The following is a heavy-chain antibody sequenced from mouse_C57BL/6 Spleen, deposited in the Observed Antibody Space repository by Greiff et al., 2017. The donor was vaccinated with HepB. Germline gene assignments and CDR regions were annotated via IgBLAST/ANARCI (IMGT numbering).Heavy chain of an antibody. D-gene: IGHD1-1*01. V-gene: IGHV5-9*01. J-gene: IGHJ4*01. Sequence: EVKLMESGGGLVKPGGSLKLSCAASGFTFSSYTMSWVRQTPEKRLEWVATISGGGGNTYYPDSVKGRFTISRDNAKNTLYRQRSSLRSEDTALYYCARHDYYGSSYDYYAMDYWGQGTSVTVSS. CDR1: GFTFSSYT. CDR3: ARHDYYGSSYDYYAMDY. CDR2: ISGGGGNT.